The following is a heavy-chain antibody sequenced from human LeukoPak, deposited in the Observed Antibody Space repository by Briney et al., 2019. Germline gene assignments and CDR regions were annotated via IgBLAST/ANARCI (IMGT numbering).Heavy chain of an antibody. CDR2: ISRSGST. V-gene: IGHV4-4*02. Sequence: PSETLSLTCAVSGGSISSDSWWSWVRQPPGKGLEWIGEISRSGSTNYNPSLKSRVTISTDKPKNQFSLKLGSVTAADTAVYYCASDPIYHYGSGSFLSAYGMDVWGQGTTVTVSS. D-gene: IGHD3-10*01. CDR3: ASDPIYHYGSGSFLSAYGMDV. J-gene: IGHJ6*02. CDR1: GGSISSDSW.